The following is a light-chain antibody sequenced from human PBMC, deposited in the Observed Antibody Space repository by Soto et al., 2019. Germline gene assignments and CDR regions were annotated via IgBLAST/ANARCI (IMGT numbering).Light chain of an antibody. J-gene: IGLJ1*01. CDR1: SSDVGSYNY. CDR2: QVT. V-gene: IGLV2-14*01. Sequence: QSALIQPPSVSGSPGQSVTISCTGTSSDVGSYNYVSWYQQHPGKAPKLMIYQVTNRPSGVSNRFSGSKSGNTASLTISGLQAEDEADYYCSSYTGSTNYVFGTGTKVTVL. CDR3: SSYTGSTNYV.